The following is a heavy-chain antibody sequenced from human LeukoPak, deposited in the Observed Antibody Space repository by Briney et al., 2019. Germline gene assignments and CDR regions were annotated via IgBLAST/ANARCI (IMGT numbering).Heavy chain of an antibody. D-gene: IGHD2-15*01. CDR2: IYPGDSDT. J-gene: IGHJ5*02. CDR1: GYSFTSYW. Sequence: GESLKISCKGSGYSFTSYWIGWVRQMPGKGLEWMGIIYPGDSDTRYSPSFQGQVTIPADKSISTAYLQWSSLRASDTAMYYCARRYCSGGSCNWFDPWGQGTLVTVSS. CDR3: ARRYCSGGSCNWFDP. V-gene: IGHV5-51*01.